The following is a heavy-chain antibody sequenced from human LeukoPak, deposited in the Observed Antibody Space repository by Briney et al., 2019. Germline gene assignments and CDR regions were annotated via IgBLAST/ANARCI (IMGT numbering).Heavy chain of an antibody. D-gene: IGHD3-10*01. J-gene: IGHJ4*02. CDR3: ARGTVTMVDY. Sequence: GGSLRLSCAASGFTVSSNYMSWARQAPGRGLEWVSVIYSGGSTYYADSVKGRFTISRDNSKNTLFLQMNSLRAGDTAVYYCARGTVTMVDYRGQGTLVTVSS. CDR2: IYSGGST. CDR1: GFTVSSNY. V-gene: IGHV3-66*01.